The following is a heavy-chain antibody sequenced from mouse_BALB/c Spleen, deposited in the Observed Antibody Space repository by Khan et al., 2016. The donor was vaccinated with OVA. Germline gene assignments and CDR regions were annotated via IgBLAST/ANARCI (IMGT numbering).Heavy chain of an antibody. J-gene: IGHJ1*01. CDR2: IWADGGT. CDR1: GFSLTSYS. V-gene: IGHV2-9*02. D-gene: IGHD2-3*01. CDR3: ARRDDGYPEWYFDV. Sequence: QVQLKESGPGLVAPSQSLSITCTVSGFSLTSYSVHWVRKPPGKGLEWLGVIWADGGTNYISALMSRLSITKDNFKSQVFSKMKSLQSDDTARYYFARRDDGYPEWYFDVGGAGTTVTVSS.